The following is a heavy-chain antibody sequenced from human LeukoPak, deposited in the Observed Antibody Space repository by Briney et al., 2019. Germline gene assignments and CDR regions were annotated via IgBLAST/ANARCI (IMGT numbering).Heavy chain of an antibody. J-gene: IGHJ4*02. V-gene: IGHV3-30*18. CDR2: ISYDGSNK. Sequence: PGRSLRLSCAASGFTFSSYGMHWVRQAPGKGLEWVAVISYDGSNKYYADSVKGRFTISRDNSKNTLYLQMNSLRAEDTAVYYCAKDSARMGGDGSVYFWGQGTLVTVSS. CDR3: AKDSARMGGDGSVYF. CDR1: GFTFSSYG. D-gene: IGHD1-26*01.